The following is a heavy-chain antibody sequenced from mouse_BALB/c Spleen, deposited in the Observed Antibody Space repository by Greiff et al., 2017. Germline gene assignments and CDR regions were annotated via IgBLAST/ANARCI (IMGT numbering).Heavy chain of an antibody. CDR3: ARGYYGSSPAWFAY. Sequence: VKLQESGPGLVAPSQSLSITCTVSGFSLTSYGVHWVRQPPGKGLEWLGVIWAGGSTNYNSALMSRLSISKDNSKSQVFLKMNSLQTDDTAMYYCARGYYGSSPAWFAYWGQGTLVTVSA. CDR2: IWAGGST. J-gene: IGHJ3*01. D-gene: IGHD1-1*01. V-gene: IGHV2-9*02. CDR1: GFSLTSYG.